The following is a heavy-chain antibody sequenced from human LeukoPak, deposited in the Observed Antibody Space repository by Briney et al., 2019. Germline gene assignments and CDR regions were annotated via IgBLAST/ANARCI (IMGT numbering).Heavy chain of an antibody. J-gene: IGHJ5*02. Sequence: GASVKVSCKASGYTFTSYDINWVRQATGQGLEWMGWMYPQSGDTDYAQKFQGRVTMTRSPSITTAYMELTSLTYEDTAVYYCARVPRRGDQLDPWGQGTLVTVSS. V-gene: IGHV1-8*01. CDR3: ARVPRRGDQLDP. D-gene: IGHD3-10*01. CDR1: GYTFTSYD. CDR2: MYPQSGDT.